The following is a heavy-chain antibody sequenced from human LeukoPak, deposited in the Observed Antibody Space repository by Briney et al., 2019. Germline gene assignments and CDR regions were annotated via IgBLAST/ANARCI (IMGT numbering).Heavy chain of an antibody. D-gene: IGHD4-11*01. Sequence: SVKVSCKASGGTLCSYAISWLRQAPGQGLEWMGRIVPILGIANYAQKFQGRVTITADKSTSTAYMELSSLRSEDTAVYYCARRRTTPLGYYYYGMDVWGQGTTVTVSS. CDR3: ARRRTTPLGYYYYGMDV. CDR1: GGTLCSYA. V-gene: IGHV1-69*04. J-gene: IGHJ6*02. CDR2: IVPILGIA.